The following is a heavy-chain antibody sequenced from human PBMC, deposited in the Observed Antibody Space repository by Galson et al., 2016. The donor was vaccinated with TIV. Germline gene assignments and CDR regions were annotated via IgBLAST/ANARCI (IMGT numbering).Heavy chain of an antibody. CDR2: ITSGASSR. D-gene: IGHD2/OR15-2a*01. CDR1: GFTFSDYH. CDR3: AKDLADWGSFYGAFDY. J-gene: IGHJ4*02. Sequence: SLRLSCAASGFTFSDYHMSWLRRTPGKGLEWIAHITSGASSRYYAESVKGRFTISRDDAKNSLFLQMNSLRIDDTAVYYCAKDLADWGSFYGAFDYWGPGTVVSASS. V-gene: IGHV3-11*01.